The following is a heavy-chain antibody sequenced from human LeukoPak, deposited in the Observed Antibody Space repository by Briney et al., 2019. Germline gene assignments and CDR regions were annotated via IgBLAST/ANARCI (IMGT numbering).Heavy chain of an antibody. CDR1: GFTVSSNY. D-gene: IGHD2-15*01. CDR2: IYSGGST. CDR3: ARYPIGYCSGGSCFDY. V-gene: IGHV3-53*01. Sequence: GGSLRLSCAASGFTVSSNYMSWVRQAPGKGLEWVSVIYSGGSTYYADSVKGRFTIPRDNSKNTLYLQMNSLRAEDTAVYYCARYPIGYCSGGSCFDYWGQGTLVTVSS. J-gene: IGHJ4*02.